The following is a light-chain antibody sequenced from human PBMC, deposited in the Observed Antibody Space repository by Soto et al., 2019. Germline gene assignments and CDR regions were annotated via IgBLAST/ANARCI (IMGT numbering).Light chain of an antibody. V-gene: IGKV1-39*01. CDR3: QSYSTSRRT. Sequence: DIHMTQSPPSLYASEGARPTITCRASQYSSTYLTWYQQKPGQAPKLVVYVASNLQSGVPSRFSGSGAGTDFTLTISGLQPEDLATYYCQSYSTSRRTFGQGTRLDIK. CDR1: QYSSTY. CDR2: VAS. J-gene: IGKJ5*01.